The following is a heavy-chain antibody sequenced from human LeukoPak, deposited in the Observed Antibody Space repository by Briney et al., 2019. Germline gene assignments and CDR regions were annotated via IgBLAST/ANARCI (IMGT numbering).Heavy chain of an antibody. CDR3: ATSTPNYYDSSYYFDY. Sequence: SETLSLTCTVSGGSISSYYWSWIRQPPGKGLEWIGYIYYSGSTNYNPSLKSRVTMSVDTSKNQFSLKLSSVTAADTAVYYCATSTPNYYDSSYYFDYWGQGTLVTVSS. D-gene: IGHD3-22*01. V-gene: IGHV4-59*01. CDR2: IYYSGST. J-gene: IGHJ4*02. CDR1: GGSISSYY.